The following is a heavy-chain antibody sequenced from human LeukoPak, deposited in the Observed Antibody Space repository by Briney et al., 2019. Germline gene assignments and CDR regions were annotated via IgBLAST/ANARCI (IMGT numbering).Heavy chain of an antibody. Sequence: SETLSLTCTVSGDSVSSGSDYWSWIRQTPGEGLEWIGFIHDSGTTYYSPSFNSRVTISVDTSKNQFSLKLTSVTAADTAVYYCARNRGTWGRGTLVTVSS. CDR3: ARNRGT. V-gene: IGHV4-61*01. J-gene: IGHJ5*02. D-gene: IGHD3-10*01. CDR2: IHDSGTT. CDR1: GDSVSSGSDY.